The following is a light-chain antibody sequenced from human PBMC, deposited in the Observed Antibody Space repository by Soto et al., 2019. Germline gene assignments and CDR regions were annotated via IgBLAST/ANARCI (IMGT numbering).Light chain of an antibody. CDR3: QQYNSYPIT. J-gene: IGKJ5*01. CDR1: QGISSY. Sequence: AIRMTQSPSSFSASTGDRVTITCRASQGISSYLAWYQQKPGKAPKLLIYAASSLQSGVPSRFSGSGSGTDFTLTINSLQPDDFATYYCQQYNSYPITFGQGTRLEIK. CDR2: AAS. V-gene: IGKV1-8*01.